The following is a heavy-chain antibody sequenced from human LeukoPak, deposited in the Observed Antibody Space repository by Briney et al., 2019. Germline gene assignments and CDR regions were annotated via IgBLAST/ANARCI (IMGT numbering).Heavy chain of an antibody. CDR1: GFTVRSNY. D-gene: IGHD4-17*01. J-gene: IGHJ4*02. CDR3: VRDPGGDNAY. V-gene: IGHV3-66*01. CDR2: IFNDGST. Sequence: GGSLRLSCAASGFTVRSNYMSWVRQAPGKGLEWVSLIFNDGSTYYADSVKARFTISRDNSMDTLYLQMNSLRVEDTAVYYCVRDPGGDNAYWGQGTLVTVSS.